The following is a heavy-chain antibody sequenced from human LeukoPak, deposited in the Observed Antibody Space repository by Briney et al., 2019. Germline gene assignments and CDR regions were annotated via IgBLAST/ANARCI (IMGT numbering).Heavy chain of an antibody. V-gene: IGHV3-23*01. CDR2: ISGSGGST. J-gene: IGHJ3*02. Sequence: GGTLRLSCAASGFTFSSYGMSWVRQAPGKGLEWVSAISGSGGSTYYADSVKGRFTISRDNSKNTLYLQMNSLRAEDTAVYYCAKEGCSSTSCYVGAFDIWGQGTMVTVSS. CDR3: AKEGCSSTSCYVGAFDI. CDR1: GFTFSSYG. D-gene: IGHD2-2*01.